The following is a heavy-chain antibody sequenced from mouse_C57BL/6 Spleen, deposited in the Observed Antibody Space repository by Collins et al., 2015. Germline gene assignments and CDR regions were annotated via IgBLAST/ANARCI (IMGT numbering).Heavy chain of an antibody. Sequence: QVQLQQPGTELVKPGASVKLSCKASGYTFTSYWMHWVKQRPGQGLEWIGNINPSNGGTNYNEKFKSKATLTADKSSSTAYMQLSSLTSEDSAVYYCAHSNYNYYAMDYWGQGTSVTVSS. CDR2: INPSNGGT. D-gene: IGHD2-5*01. J-gene: IGHJ4*01. CDR1: GYTFTSYW. CDR3: AHSNYNYYAMDY. V-gene: IGHV1-53*01.